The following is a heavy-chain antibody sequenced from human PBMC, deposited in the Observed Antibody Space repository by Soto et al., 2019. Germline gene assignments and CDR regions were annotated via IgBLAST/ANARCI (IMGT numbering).Heavy chain of an antibody. D-gene: IGHD5-12*01. CDR1: GGTFSSYA. V-gene: IGHV1-69*01. CDR2: IIPIFGIA. J-gene: IGHJ6*02. Sequence: QVQLVQSGAEVKKPGSSVKVSCKASGGTFSSYAISWVRQAPGQGLEWMGGIIPIFGIANYAQKFQGRVTITADESTSTAYMELSSLRSEDTAVYYCAQRGYSGYDNYYYYYGMDVWGQGTTVTVSS. CDR3: AQRGYSGYDNYYYYYGMDV.